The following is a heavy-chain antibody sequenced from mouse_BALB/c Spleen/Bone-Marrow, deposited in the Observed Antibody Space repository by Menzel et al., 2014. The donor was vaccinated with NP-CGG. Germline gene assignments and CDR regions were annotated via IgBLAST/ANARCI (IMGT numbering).Heavy chain of an antibody. Sequence: EVQRVESGGGLVQPGGSLKLSCAASGFAFSRYWMGWVRQAPGKGLGWIGEINPDSTTINYTPSLKYKFIISRDNAKNTLYLQMSNVRSEDTALYYCARLGYYGGFAYWGQGTLVTVSA. D-gene: IGHD2-3*01. CDR1: GFAFSRYW. CDR3: ARLGYYGGFAY. J-gene: IGHJ3*01. CDR2: INPDSTTI. V-gene: IGHV4-1*02.